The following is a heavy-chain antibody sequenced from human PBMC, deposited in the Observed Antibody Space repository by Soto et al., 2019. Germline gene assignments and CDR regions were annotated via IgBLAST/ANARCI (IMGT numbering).Heavy chain of an antibody. D-gene: IGHD3-16*01. Sequence: QVQLVQSGAEVKKPGASVKVSCKASGYTFTNIGISWVRQAPGQGLEWMGWISAYNGNTNYAQNFQGRVTMTTGTAASAVYMELRSLRSDDTAVYYCARGGSPIDSWGQGTLVTVSS. CDR2: ISAYNGNT. J-gene: IGHJ4*02. CDR1: GYTFTNIG. V-gene: IGHV1-18*01. CDR3: ARGGSPIDS.